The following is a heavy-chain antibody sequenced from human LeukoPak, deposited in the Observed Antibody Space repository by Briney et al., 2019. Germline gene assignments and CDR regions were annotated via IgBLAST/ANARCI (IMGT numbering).Heavy chain of an antibody. CDR2: INAGNSNT. Sequence: ASVKVSCKASGYTFTSYAMHWVRQAPGQRLEWMGWINAGNSNTKYSQKFQGRVTMTTDTSTSTAYMELRSLRSDDTAVYYCARDKATDIVLMVYAQGYYGMDVWGQGTTVTVSS. CDR3: ARDKATDIVLMVYAQGYYGMDV. CDR1: GYTFTSYA. D-gene: IGHD2-8*01. V-gene: IGHV1-3*01. J-gene: IGHJ6*02.